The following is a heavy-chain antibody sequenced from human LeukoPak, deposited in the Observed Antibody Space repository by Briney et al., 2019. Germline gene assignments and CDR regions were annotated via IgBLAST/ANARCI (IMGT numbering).Heavy chain of an antibody. V-gene: IGHV4-61*02. Sequence: SQTLSLTCTVSGGSISSGSYYWSWIRQPAGKGLEWIGRIYTSGSTNYNPSLKSRVTISVDTFKNQFSLKLSSVTAADTAVYYCARQQLVPYNWFDPWGQGTLVTVSS. J-gene: IGHJ5*02. CDR2: IYTSGST. CDR3: ARQQLVPYNWFDP. D-gene: IGHD6-13*01. CDR1: GGSISSGSYY.